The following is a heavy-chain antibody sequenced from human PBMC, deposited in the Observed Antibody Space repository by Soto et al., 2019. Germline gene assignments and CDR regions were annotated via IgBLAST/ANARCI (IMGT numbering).Heavy chain of an antibody. V-gene: IGHV1-2*02. CDR1: GYTFPDYY. D-gene: IGHD6-13*01. J-gene: IGHJ4*02. CDR3: ARGPKQTPRHRNSWFVPDY. CDR2: INPKSGVT. Sequence: QLHLVQSGAEVKKPGASVRVSCKASGYTFPDYYIHWVRQAPGQGLEWMGWINPKSGVTNSPQKFQGRITMTRDTSIATAYLELSSLRSDDTVVYYCARGPKQTPRHRNSWFVPDYWGQGSLVTVSS.